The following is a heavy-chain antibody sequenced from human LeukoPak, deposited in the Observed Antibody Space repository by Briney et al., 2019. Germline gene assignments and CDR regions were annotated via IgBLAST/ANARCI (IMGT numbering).Heavy chain of an antibody. V-gene: IGHV1-8*02. CDR3: ARVDYYYYGMDV. CDR1: GYTFTSYG. J-gene: IGHJ6*02. CDR2: MNPNSGNT. Sequence: ASVKVSCKASGYTFTSYGISWVRQATGQGLEWMGWMNPNSGNTGYAQKFQGRVTMTRNTSISTAYMELSSLRSEDTAVYYCARVDYYYYGMDVWGQGTTVTVSS.